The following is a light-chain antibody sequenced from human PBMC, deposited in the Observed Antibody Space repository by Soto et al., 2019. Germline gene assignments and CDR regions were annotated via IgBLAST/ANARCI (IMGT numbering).Light chain of an antibody. Sequence: QSALTQPASVSGSPGQSITISCTGTSSDVGTYNLVSWYQQHPGTAPKLIIYDATKRPSGVSDRLSGSKSGNTASLTISGLQAEDEADYYCCSYGRSPTFVEFGGGTKLTVL. V-gene: IGLV2-23*01. J-gene: IGLJ2*01. CDR1: SSDVGTYNL. CDR3: CSYGRSPTFVE. CDR2: DAT.